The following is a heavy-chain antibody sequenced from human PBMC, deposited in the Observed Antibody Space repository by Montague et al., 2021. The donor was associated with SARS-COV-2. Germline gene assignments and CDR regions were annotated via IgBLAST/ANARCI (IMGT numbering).Heavy chain of an antibody. CDR3: AHKRICWPIEFGF. V-gene: IGHV2-5*01. D-gene: IGHD3-16*01. Sequence: PALVKPTQTLTLTCSFSGFSLSTSGVAVGWIRQPPGKAPECLAVIYWNDDKRYRPSLKSRITVTNDSSKNQVVLTMTNMDPVDTALYYCAHKRICWPIEFGFWGQGALVTVSS. CDR1: GFSLSTSGVA. J-gene: IGHJ4*02. CDR2: IYWNDDK.